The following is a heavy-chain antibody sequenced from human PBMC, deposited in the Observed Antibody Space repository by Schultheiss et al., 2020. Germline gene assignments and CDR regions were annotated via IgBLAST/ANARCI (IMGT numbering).Heavy chain of an antibody. CDR2: IRYDGSNK. Sequence: GGSLRLSCAASGFTFSSYAMSWVRQAPGKGLEWVAFIRYDGSNKYYADSVKGRFTISRDNSKNTLYLQMNSLRAEDTAVYYCARAYSNYVDYWGQGTLVTVSS. V-gene: IGHV3-30*02. D-gene: IGHD4-11*01. CDR1: GFTFSSYA. J-gene: IGHJ4*02. CDR3: ARAYSNYVDY.